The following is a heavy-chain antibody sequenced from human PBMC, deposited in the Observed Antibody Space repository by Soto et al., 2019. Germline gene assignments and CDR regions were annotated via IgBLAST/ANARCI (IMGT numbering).Heavy chain of an antibody. V-gene: IGHV1-24*01. CDR3: ATDPRVVGYYYYGMDV. CDR2: FDPEDGET. D-gene: IGHD2-15*01. Sequence: ASVKVSCKVSGYTLTELSMHWVRQAPGKGLEWMGGFDPEDGETIYAQRFQGRVTMTEDTSTDTAYMELSSLRSEDTAVYYCATDPRVVGYYYYGMDVWGQGTTVTVSS. CDR1: GYTLTELS. J-gene: IGHJ6*02.